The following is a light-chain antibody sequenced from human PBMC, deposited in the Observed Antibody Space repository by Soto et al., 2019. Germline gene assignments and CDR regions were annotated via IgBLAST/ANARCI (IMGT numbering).Light chain of an antibody. V-gene: IGLV2-14*03. CDR3: SSFISSTTLALCV. CDR2: GVS. J-gene: IGLJ1*01. Sequence: QSALTQPASVSGSPGQSITISCTGTSSDVGGYNSVSWYQQHPGKAPKLMIYGVSNRPSGISNRFSGSKSGNTASLTISGLQPEDEADYYCSSFISSTTLALCVFGTGTKLTVL. CDR1: SSDVGGYNS.